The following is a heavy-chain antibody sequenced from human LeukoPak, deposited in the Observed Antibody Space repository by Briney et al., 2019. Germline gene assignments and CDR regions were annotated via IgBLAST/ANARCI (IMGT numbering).Heavy chain of an antibody. CDR1: GGSFSGYY. D-gene: IGHD5-18*01. CDR2: INHSGST. CDR3: ARAGEGYGHVRDFDY. V-gene: IGHV4-34*01. Sequence: SETLSLTCAVYGGSFSGYYWSWIRQPPGKGLEWIGEINHSGSTNYNPSLKSRVTISVDTSKNQFSLKLSSVTAAETAVYYCARAGEGYGHVRDFDYWGQGTLVTVSS. J-gene: IGHJ4*02.